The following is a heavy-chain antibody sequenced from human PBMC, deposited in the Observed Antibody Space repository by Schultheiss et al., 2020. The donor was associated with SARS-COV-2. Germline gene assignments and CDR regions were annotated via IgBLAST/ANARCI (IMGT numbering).Heavy chain of an antibody. CDR2: INHSGST. J-gene: IGHJ4*02. Sequence: SETLSLTCTVSGGSISSSSYYWSWIRQHPGKGLEWIGEINHSGSTNYNPSLKSRVTISVDTSKNQFSLKLSSVTAADTAVYYCARTADYGDYLDYWGQGTLVTVSS. D-gene: IGHD4-17*01. CDR1: GGSISSSSYY. CDR3: ARTADYGDYLDY. V-gene: IGHV4-39*07.